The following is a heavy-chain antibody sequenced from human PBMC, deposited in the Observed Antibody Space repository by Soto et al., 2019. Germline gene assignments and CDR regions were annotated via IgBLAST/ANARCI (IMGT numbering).Heavy chain of an antibody. CDR1: GGTFSSYA. CDR3: ARSQGSSTSLEIYYYYYYGMDV. D-gene: IGHD2-2*01. J-gene: IGHJ6*02. V-gene: IGHV1-69*01. CDR2: IIPISGTA. Sequence: QVQLVQSGAEVKKPGSSVKVSCKASGGTFSSYAISWVRQAPGQGLEWMGGIIPISGTANYAQKFQGRVTITADESTSTVYMELSSLRSEDTAVYFCARSQGSSTSLEIYYYYYYGMDVWGQGTTVTVPS.